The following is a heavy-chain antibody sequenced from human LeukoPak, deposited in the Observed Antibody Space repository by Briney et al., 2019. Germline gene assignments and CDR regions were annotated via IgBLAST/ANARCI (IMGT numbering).Heavy chain of an antibody. CDR3: ARAGFDSTGGMDV. J-gene: IGHJ6*02. V-gene: IGHV1-8*01. CDR1: GYTFTSYD. CDR2: LNPNSGNT. D-gene: IGHD3-9*01. Sequence: GSVKVSCKASGYTFTSYDVHWVRQATGQGLEWMGWLNPNSGNTGYSQKFQGRVTMTRNTSITTAYMELSSLRSEDTAVYYCARAGFDSTGGMDVWGQGTTVTVSS.